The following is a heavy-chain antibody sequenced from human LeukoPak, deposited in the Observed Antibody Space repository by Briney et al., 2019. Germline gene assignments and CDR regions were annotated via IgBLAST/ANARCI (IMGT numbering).Heavy chain of an antibody. Sequence: ASVKVSCKASGYTFNKYGISWVRQAPGQGLEWMGWITTYNGNTNYAQKVQGRVTMTRDTSTSTVYMELSSLRSEDTAVYYCARDFGVVILGGRVDPWGQGTLVTVSS. V-gene: IGHV1-18*01. CDR1: GYTFNKYG. CDR2: ITTYNGNT. J-gene: IGHJ5*02. D-gene: IGHD3-3*01. CDR3: ARDFGVVILGGRVDP.